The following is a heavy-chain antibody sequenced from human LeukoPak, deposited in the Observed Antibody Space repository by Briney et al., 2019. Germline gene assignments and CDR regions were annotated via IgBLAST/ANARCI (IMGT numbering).Heavy chain of an antibody. CDR2: IKSKIDGGTT. J-gene: IGHJ4*02. CDR1: GFTFTNAW. CDR3: TTELFSYDYDRSGYLGDY. D-gene: IGHD3-22*01. V-gene: IGHV3-15*01. Sequence: PGGSLRLSCAASGFTFTNAWMSWVRQAPGKGPEWVGRIKSKIDGGTTDYAAPVKGRFTISRDDTIITLYLQMNSLKTEDTAVYYCTTELFSYDYDRSGYLGDYWGQGTLVTVSS.